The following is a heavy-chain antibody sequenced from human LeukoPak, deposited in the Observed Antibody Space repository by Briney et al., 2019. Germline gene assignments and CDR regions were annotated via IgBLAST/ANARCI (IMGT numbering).Heavy chain of an antibody. J-gene: IGHJ4*02. D-gene: IGHD2/OR15-2a*01. CDR1: GYTFTSYG. V-gene: IGHV1-18*01. Sequence: ASVKVSCKASGYTFTSYGISWVRQAPGQGLEWMGWISAYSGNTNYAQKLQGRVTMTTDTSTSTAYMELRSLRSDDTAVYYFATHSANIYGDYWGQGTLVTVSS. CDR3: ATHSANIYGDY. CDR2: ISAYSGNT.